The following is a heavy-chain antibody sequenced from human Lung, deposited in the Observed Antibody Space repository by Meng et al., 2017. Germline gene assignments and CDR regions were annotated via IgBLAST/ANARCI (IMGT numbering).Heavy chain of an antibody. J-gene: IGHJ4*02. D-gene: IGHD6-13*01. V-gene: IGHV1-2*06. Sequence: QVQVVQSGAEGKKPGASVKVSCKASGYTFPDYWLHWVRRAPGQGLEWMGRINPKSGDTHYAQRFQGRVTMTGDTSISTAYMELSGLRSDDTAMYYCARDEDISAADKLFGDYWGQGTLVTVSS. CDR2: INPKSGDT. CDR1: GYTFPDYW. CDR3: ARDEDISAADKLFGDY.